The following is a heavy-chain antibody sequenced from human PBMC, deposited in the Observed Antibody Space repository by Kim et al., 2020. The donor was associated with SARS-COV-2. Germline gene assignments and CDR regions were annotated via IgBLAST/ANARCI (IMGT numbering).Heavy chain of an antibody. J-gene: IGHJ4*02. Sequence: TYYPDSVRGRISISRDNSKTTLYLQLDNLRAEDTALYYCATYSGRRFAFWGQGTPVTVSS. CDR2: T. D-gene: IGHD2-21*01. CDR3: ATYSGRRFAF. V-gene: IGHV3-23*03.